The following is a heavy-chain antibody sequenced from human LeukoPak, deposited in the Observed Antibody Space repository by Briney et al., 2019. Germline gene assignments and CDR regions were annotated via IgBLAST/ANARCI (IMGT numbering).Heavy chain of an antibody. J-gene: IGHJ4*02. CDR3: ARGPSYCGGDCLPRY. V-gene: IGHV3-7*01. Sequence: PGGSLRLSCSASGFTFSDYYMSWIRQAPGKGLEWVAKIKPDGSEKDHVDSVKGRFTISRDNAKNSLHLQMNSLRAEDTAVYYCARGPSYCGGDCLPRYWGQGTLVTVSS. CDR1: GFTFSDYY. D-gene: IGHD2-21*02. CDR2: IKPDGSEK.